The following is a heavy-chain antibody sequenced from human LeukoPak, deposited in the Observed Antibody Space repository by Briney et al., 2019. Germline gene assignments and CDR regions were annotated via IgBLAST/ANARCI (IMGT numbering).Heavy chain of an antibody. D-gene: IGHD5-12*01. J-gene: IGHJ4*02. V-gene: IGHV3-7*01. CDR2: IKQDGSEK. CDR3: ARRRGYSGCDLVRGFDY. CDR1: GFTFSSYW. Sequence: GGSLRLSCAASGFTFSSYWMSWVRQAPGKGLEWVANIKQDGSEKYYVDSVKGRFTISRDNAKNSLYLQMNSLRAEDTAVYYCARRRGYSGCDLVRGFDYWGQGTLVTVSS.